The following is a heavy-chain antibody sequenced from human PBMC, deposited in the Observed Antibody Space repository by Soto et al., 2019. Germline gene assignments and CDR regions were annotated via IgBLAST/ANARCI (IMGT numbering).Heavy chain of an antibody. Sequence: ASVKVSCKASGYTFTGYYMHWVRQAPGQGLEWMGWINPNSGGTNYAQKFQGRVTMTRDTFISTAYMELSRLRSDDTAVYYCAREGPLVVRGVIPSWFDPWGQGTLVTVSS. CDR2: INPNSGGT. J-gene: IGHJ5*02. CDR1: GYTFTGYY. V-gene: IGHV1-2*02. D-gene: IGHD3-10*01. CDR3: AREGPLVVRGVIPSWFDP.